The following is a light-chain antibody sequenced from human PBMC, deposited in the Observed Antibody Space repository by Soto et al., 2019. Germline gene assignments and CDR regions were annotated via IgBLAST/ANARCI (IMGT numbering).Light chain of an antibody. V-gene: IGKV3D-20*01. J-gene: IGKJ5*01. Sequence: ESVLTQSPATLCLSPGEKATLSCGASQALRSSYLAWYQQKPGLAPRLLILATSSRATGIPDRFSGGGSGTDFTLTINKLEPEDFAVYYCQQYGTSPRSITFGQGTRLEIK. CDR3: QQYGTSPRSIT. CDR1: QALRSSY. CDR2: ATS.